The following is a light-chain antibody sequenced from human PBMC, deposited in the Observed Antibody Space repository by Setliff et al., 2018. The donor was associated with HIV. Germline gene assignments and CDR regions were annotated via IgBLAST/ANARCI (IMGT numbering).Light chain of an antibody. CDR3: QSYDSSLGSYWV. J-gene: IGLJ3*02. CDR2: GNT. V-gene: IGLV1-40*01. Sequence: QSVLTQPPSVSGAPGQRVTISCTGSSSNIGADYDVHWYQHLPGTAPKLLIHGNTNRPSGVPDRFSASKSGTSASLAITGLQAEDEAHYYCQSYDSSLGSYWVFGGGTKVTVL. CDR1: SSNIGADYD.